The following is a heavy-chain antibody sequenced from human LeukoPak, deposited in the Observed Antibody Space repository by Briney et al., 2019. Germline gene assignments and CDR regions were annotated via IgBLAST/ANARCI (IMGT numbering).Heavy chain of an antibody. CDR1: GFTFDHYA. CDR2: LSGNSDNI. D-gene: IGHD7-27*01. V-gene: IGHV3-9*01. J-gene: IGHJ3*02. Sequence: GGSLRLSCAASGFTFDHYAMHWVRLVSGKGLELVSRLSGNSDNIAYADSVKGRFTISRDNANNFLHLQINSLRSEDTALYYCVKGDWGDIWGQGTMVTVSS. CDR3: VKGDWGDI.